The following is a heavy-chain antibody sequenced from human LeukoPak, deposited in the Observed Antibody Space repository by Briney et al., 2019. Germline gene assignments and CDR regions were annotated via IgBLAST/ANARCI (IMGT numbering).Heavy chain of an antibody. CDR2: IIPIFGTA. J-gene: IGHJ4*02. CDR3: ARSPHYYDSSGYWDY. D-gene: IGHD3-22*01. Sequence: SVTVSCKASGGTFSSYAISWVRQAPGQGLEWMGRIIPIFGTANYAQKFQGRVTITADKSTSTAYMELSSLRSEDTAVYYCARSPHYYDSSGYWDYWGQGTLVTVSS. V-gene: IGHV1-69*06. CDR1: GGTFSSYA.